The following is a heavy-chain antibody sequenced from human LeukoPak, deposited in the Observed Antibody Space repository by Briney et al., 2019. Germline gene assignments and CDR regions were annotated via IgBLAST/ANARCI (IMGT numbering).Heavy chain of an antibody. Sequence: PGGSLRLSCAASGFTVNSNYMSWVRQAPGKGLEWVSVIYSGGSTYYADSVKGRFTISRDNSKNTLYLQMNSLRAEDTAVYYCARGPGSDAFDIWGQGTMVTVSS. CDR2: IYSGGST. J-gene: IGHJ3*02. V-gene: IGHV3-53*01. D-gene: IGHD1-14*01. CDR1: GFTVNSNY. CDR3: ARGPGSDAFDI.